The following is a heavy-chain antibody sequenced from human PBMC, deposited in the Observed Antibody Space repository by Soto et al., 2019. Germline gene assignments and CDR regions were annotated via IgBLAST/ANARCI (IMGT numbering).Heavy chain of an antibody. D-gene: IGHD5-18*01. CDR3: LRGDCDYSDGNGYLGRH. CDR2: LKSDGSGT. CDR1: GFTFSSYW. V-gene: IGHV3-74*03. J-gene: IGHJ4*02. Sequence: EVQLVESGGGLVQPGGSLRLSCAASGFTFSSYWMHWVRQAPGKGLVWVSRLKSDGSGTLYADSVKGRLTISRDNAKNTLYLRMYSLRVEDTAWFYCLRGDCDYSDGNGYLGRHWGQGTLVSVSS.